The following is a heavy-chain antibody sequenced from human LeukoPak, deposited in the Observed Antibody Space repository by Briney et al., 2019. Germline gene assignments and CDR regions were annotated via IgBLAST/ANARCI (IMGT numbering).Heavy chain of an antibody. CDR1: GFTFSSHA. V-gene: IGHV3-23*01. CDR2: ITGHGAST. D-gene: IGHD3-3*01. CDR3: AKDREWSWFDP. J-gene: IGHJ5*02. Sequence: GGSLRLSCAASGFTFSSHAMSWVRQAPGKGPEWVSTITGHGASTYYADSVKGRFTISRDNSKNTLYLLMNNLRVEDTAVYYCAKDREWSWFDPWGQGALVTVSP.